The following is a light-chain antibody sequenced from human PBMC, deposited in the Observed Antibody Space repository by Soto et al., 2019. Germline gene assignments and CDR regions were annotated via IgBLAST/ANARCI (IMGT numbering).Light chain of an antibody. CDR2: DAS. Sequence: EIVLTQSPATLSLSPGERATLSCRASQSVSSYLAWYQQKPGQAPRLLIFDASNRATGIPARFSGSASGTDFTLTISSLEPEDFAVYYCQQRSTWPPTFGQGTKLEI. V-gene: IGKV3-11*01. CDR3: QQRSTWPPT. CDR1: QSVSSY. J-gene: IGKJ2*01.